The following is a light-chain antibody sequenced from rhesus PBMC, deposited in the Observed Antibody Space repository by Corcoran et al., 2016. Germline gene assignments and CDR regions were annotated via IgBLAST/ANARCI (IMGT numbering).Light chain of an antibody. CDR2: TAS. Sequence: DIQMTQSPSSLSASVGDTVTITCRASQSISSWLAWYQQQPGKALKLLIYTASRLQSGVPSRFSRSGSGTDFTLTISSLQPEEFATYDCRQYSSSPLTFGGGTKVEIK. CDR3: RQYSSSPLT. J-gene: IGKJ4*01. V-gene: IGKV1-22*01. CDR1: QSISSW.